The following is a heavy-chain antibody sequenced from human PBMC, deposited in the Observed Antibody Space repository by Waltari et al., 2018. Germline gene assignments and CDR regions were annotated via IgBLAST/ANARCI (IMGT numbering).Heavy chain of an antibody. D-gene: IGHD1-7*01. Sequence: QVQLQQWGAGLLKPSETLSLTCAVYGGSFSGYYLSGIRTHPGKGLEWIGEINHSGRTNYNPALKSRVTISVDTSKNQFSLKLSSVTAADTAVYYCARGYLYNWNYGDWFDPWGQGTLVTVSS. CDR1: GGSFSGYY. CDR2: INHSGRT. V-gene: IGHV4-34*01. J-gene: IGHJ5*02. CDR3: ARGYLYNWNYGDWFDP.